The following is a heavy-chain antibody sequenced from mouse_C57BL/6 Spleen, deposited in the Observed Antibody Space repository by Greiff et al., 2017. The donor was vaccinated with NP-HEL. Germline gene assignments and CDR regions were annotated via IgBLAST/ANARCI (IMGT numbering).Heavy chain of an antibody. CDR1: GYTFTSYW. Sequence: QVQLKQPGAELVKPGASVKLSCKASGYTFTSYWMHWVKQRPGRGLEWIGRIDPNSGGTKYNEKFKSKATLTVDKPSSTAYMQLSSLTSEDSAVYYCARSGGGITTVVADWYFDVWGTGTTVTVSS. CDR2: IDPNSGGT. CDR3: ARSGGGITTVVADWYFDV. J-gene: IGHJ1*03. V-gene: IGHV1-72*01. D-gene: IGHD1-1*01.